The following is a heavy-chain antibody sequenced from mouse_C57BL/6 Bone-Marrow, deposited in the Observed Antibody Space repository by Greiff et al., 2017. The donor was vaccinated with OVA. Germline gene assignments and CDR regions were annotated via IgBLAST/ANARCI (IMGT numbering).Heavy chain of an antibody. CDR3: AITTVVAPPFAY. CDR2: IDPSDSYT. D-gene: IGHD1-1*01. J-gene: IGHJ3*01. Sequence: QVQLQQSGAELVRPGTSVKLSCKASGYTFTSYWMHWVKQRPGQGLEWIGVIDPSDSYTNYNQKFKGKATLTVDTSASTAYMQLSSLTSEDSAVYYCAITTVVAPPFAYWGQGTLVTVSA. CDR1: GYTFTSYW. V-gene: IGHV1-59*01.